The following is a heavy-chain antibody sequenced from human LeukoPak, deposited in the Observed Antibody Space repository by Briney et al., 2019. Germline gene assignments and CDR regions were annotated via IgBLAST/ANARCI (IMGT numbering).Heavy chain of an antibody. Sequence: GGSLRLSCAASGFTFRSSWMHWVRQAPGKGLVWVSRINSDGGSTTYADSVKGRFTISRDNAKNTLFMRMNSLRAEDTAVYYCARDPSGGSLYYGMDVWGQGTTVTVSS. D-gene: IGHD5-12*01. CDR1: GFTFRSSW. J-gene: IGHJ6*02. CDR2: INSDGGST. CDR3: ARDPSGGSLYYGMDV. V-gene: IGHV3-74*03.